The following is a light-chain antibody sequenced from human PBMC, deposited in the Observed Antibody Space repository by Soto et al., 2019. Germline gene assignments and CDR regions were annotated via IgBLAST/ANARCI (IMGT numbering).Light chain of an antibody. Sequence: QSALTQPASVSGSPGQSITISCTGTSSDVGGYNYVSWYQQHPGKAPKLMIYDVSNRPSGVSNRFSGSKSGNTASLTISGLQAEDDADYYCSSYTSTNTYVFGTGTKVTVL. CDR2: DVS. J-gene: IGLJ1*01. CDR1: SSDVGGYNY. V-gene: IGLV2-14*01. CDR3: SSYTSTNTYV.